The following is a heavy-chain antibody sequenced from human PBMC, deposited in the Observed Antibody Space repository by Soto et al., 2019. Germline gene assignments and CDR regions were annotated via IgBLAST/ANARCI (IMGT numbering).Heavy chain of an antibody. CDR3: ARIPYSSSSNPYFDY. CDR2: INAGNGNT. J-gene: IGHJ4*02. V-gene: IGHV1-3*01. D-gene: IGHD6-6*01. Sequence: ASVKVSCKASGYTFTSYAMHWVRQAPGQRLEWMGWINAGNGNTKYSQKFRGRVTITRDTSASTAYMELSSLRSEDTAVYYCARIPYSSSSNPYFDYWGQGTLVTVSS. CDR1: GYTFTSYA.